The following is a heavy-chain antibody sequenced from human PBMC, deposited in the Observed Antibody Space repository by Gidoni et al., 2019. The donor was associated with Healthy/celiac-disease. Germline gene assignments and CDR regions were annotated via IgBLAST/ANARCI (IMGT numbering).Heavy chain of an antibody. D-gene: IGHD3-10*01. CDR3: AKDRSTMVRGVILRYFDY. Sequence: EVQLLVSGGGLVQPGGSLRLSCAASGFTFRSYAMSWVRQAPGKGLEWVSAISGSGGSTYYADSVKGRFTISRDNSKNTLYLQMNSLRAEDTAVYYCAKDRSTMVRGVILRYFDYWGQGTLVTVSS. CDR2: ISGSGGST. V-gene: IGHV3-23*01. J-gene: IGHJ4*02. CDR1: GFTFRSYA.